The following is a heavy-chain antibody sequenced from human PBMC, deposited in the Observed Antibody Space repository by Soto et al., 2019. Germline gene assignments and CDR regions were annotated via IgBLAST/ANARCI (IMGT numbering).Heavy chain of an antibody. V-gene: IGHV5-51*01. Sequence: ESLTISFKGSGYSFTSYWIGLVRQMPGKGLEWMGIIYPGDSDTRYSPSFQGQVAFSADKSISTAYLQWSGLKASDTAIYYCARRLSTGWFFDFWGQGTLVTVSS. CDR1: GYSFTSYW. D-gene: IGHD6-19*01. CDR2: IYPGDSDT. J-gene: IGHJ4*02. CDR3: ARRLSTGWFFDF.